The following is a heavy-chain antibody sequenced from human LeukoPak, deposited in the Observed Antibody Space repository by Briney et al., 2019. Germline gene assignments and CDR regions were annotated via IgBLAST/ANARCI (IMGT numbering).Heavy chain of an antibody. CDR1: GYTFTSYG. D-gene: IGHD2-2*01. CDR2: ISAYNGNT. J-gene: IGHJ4*02. CDR3: ARDLGSVVVPAAIGY. V-gene: IGHV1-18*01. Sequence: ASVKVSCKASGYTFTSYGISWVRQAPGQGLEWMGWISAYNGNTNYAQNLQGRVTMTTDTSTSTAYMELRSLRSDDTAVYYCARDLGSVVVPAAIGYWGQGTLVTVSS.